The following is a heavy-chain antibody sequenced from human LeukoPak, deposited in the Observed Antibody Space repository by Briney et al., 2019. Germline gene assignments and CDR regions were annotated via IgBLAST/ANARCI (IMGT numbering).Heavy chain of an antibody. V-gene: IGHV1-18*01. Sequence: ASVKVSCKASGGTFSSYAISWVRQAPGQGLEWMGWISAYNGNTNYAQKLQGRVTMTTDTSTSTAYMELRSLRSDDTAVYYCARDRDSSGWLYGMDVWGQGTTVTVSS. CDR3: ARDRDSSGWLYGMDV. D-gene: IGHD6-19*01. CDR2: ISAYNGNT. J-gene: IGHJ6*02. CDR1: GGTFSSYA.